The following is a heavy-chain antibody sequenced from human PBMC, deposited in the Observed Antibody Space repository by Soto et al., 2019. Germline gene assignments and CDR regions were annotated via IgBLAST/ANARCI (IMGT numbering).Heavy chain of an antibody. D-gene: IGHD1-26*01. Sequence: QLQLQESGPRLVRPSETLSLTCTVSGGSISSSSYYWGWIRQPPGKGLEWIGNIRYSGNIYYNPSLKSRVTMSVDTSKSQFSLDLTSVTAADTAVYYCANSLGPTTGIDYWGQGTLVTVSS. CDR2: IRYSGNI. V-gene: IGHV4-39*01. CDR3: ANSLGPTTGIDY. J-gene: IGHJ4*02. CDR1: GGSISSSSYY.